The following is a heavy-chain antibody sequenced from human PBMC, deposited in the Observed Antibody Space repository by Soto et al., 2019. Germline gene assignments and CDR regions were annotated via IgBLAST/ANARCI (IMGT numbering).Heavy chain of an antibody. V-gene: IGHV3-23*01. D-gene: IGHD3-16*01. CDR1: GFSFNNYA. Sequence: EVQLRQSGGGVVQPGGSLRHSCVASGFSFNNYARTWVHQSPGKGLEWVSGISGSGDGTYYADSVKDRFSVSRDKSTSTVHLQMSSLRVEDTAVYYCAKDKGLRGSSYFGDWGQGALVIVSS. J-gene: IGHJ4*02. CDR3: AKDKGLRGSSYFGD. CDR2: ISGSGDGT.